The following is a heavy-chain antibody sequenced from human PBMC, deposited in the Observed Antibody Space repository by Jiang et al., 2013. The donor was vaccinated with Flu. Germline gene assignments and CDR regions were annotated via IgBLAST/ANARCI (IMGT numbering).Heavy chain of an antibody. J-gene: IGHJ4*02. V-gene: IGHV4-59*12. Sequence: GPGLVKPSETLSLTCSVSGAYISNYYWNWIRQPPGKGLEWIGYISHSGSSNHNPSLESRVNISIDTSKNQFSLKLGSVTAADTAVYFCARARNDYGDSRSGLDNWGQGPWSPSP. CDR3: ARARNDYGDSRSGLDN. D-gene: IGHD4-17*01. CDR2: ISHSGSS. CDR1: GAYISNYY.